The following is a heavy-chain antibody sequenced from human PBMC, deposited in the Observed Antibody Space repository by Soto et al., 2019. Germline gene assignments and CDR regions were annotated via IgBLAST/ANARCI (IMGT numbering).Heavy chain of an antibody. CDR2: IYYSGST. J-gene: IGHJ6*02. V-gene: IGHV4-59*01. Sequence: SETLSLTCTVSGGSISSYYWSWIRQPPGKGLEWIGYIYYSGSTNYNPSLKSRVTISVDTSKNQFSLKLSSVTAADTAVYYCARSPYGDYDYYGMDVWGQGTTVTV. CDR3: ARSPYGDYDYYGMDV. D-gene: IGHD4-17*01. CDR1: GGSISSYY.